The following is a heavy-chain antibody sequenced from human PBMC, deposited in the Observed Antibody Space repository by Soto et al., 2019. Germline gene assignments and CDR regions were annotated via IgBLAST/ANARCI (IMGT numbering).Heavy chain of an antibody. J-gene: IGHJ4*02. Sequence: EVQLLESGGGLVQPGGSLRLSCAASGFTFSSYAMSWVRQAPGKGLEWVSGISGSTVDTYYADSVKGRFNISRDNSKNALYLQMNSLRAEDTAVYYCAKRKWLVYVERMGDYWGQGTLVTVSS. D-gene: IGHD6-19*01. CDR1: GFTFSSYA. CDR3: AKRKWLVYVERMGDY. CDR2: ISGSTVDT. V-gene: IGHV3-23*01.